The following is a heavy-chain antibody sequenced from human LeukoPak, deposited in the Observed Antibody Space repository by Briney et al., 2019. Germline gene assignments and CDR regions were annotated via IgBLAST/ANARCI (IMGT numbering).Heavy chain of an antibody. J-gene: IGHJ4*02. V-gene: IGHV3-23*01. CDR1: GLTFSDYS. CDR2: TSAGGGGT. CDR3: AKDAAGPEY. D-gene: IGHD6-13*01. Sequence: GGSLRLSCAASGLTFSDYSMPWVRQAPGKGLFWVTVTSAGGGGTHYADSVEGRFTISRDNSRNTLYLQMNSLRGEDTAVYYWAKDAAGPEYWGQGTPVTLSS.